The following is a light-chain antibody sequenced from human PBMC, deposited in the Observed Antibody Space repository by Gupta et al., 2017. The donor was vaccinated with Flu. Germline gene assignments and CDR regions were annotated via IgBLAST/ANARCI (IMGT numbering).Light chain of an antibody. Sequence: ITISSSGTRSDCVGYDSFAWYQQQPGQRPVRMIYEDRSRPSVDPTRVSGSKSGNTASLTINGVKAEDEADYYCQAFKSNTPTWVCGGGTKLTVL. J-gene: IGLJ3*02. CDR3: QAFKSNTPTWV. V-gene: IGLV2-14*01. CDR2: EDR. CDR1: RSDCVGYDS.